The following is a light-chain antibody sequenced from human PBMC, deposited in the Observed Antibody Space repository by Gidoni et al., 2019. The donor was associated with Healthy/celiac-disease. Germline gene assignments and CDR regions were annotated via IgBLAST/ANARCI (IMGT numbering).Light chain of an antibody. CDR2: DPS. J-gene: IGKJ1*01. CDR1: QVIRSV. V-gene: IGKV1-17*01. Sequence: IQLTHFPSSLSASVADRVTITCRASQVIRSVFCWYQQKPGKEPNRLIYDPSSWLSWVPSRCSGSGSGTKFTLTISSMQHEDYATNYCRQQNSNQWTFGQGTKVEIK. CDR3: RQQNSNQWT.